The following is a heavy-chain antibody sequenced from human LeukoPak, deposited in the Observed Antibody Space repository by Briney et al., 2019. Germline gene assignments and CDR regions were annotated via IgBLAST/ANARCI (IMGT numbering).Heavy chain of an antibody. CDR3: AKNFVVVPAANVDY. D-gene: IGHD2-2*01. V-gene: IGHV3-53*01. CDR2: IYKDGST. J-gene: IGHJ4*02. Sequence: GGSLRLSCAASGFTFSTYSMNWVRHAPGKGLEWVSVIYKDGSTYYADSVKGRFTISRDNSKNTLYLQMNSLRAEDTAVYYCAKNFVVVPAANVDYWGQGTLVTVSS. CDR1: GFTFSTYS.